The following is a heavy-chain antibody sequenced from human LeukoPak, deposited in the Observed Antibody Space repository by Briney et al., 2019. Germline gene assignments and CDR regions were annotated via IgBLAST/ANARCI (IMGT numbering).Heavy chain of an antibody. Sequence: GGSLRLSCTASGFIFSKYDMYWVRQGTGKGLECVSAIGIGGDTKYTDSVKGRFTISRENVKNSLYLHMNNLRAEDTAIYYCVRGGIQVSGLDAFDIWGQGTVVTVFS. CDR2: IGIGGDT. D-gene: IGHD5/OR15-5a*01. V-gene: IGHV3-13*01. J-gene: IGHJ3*02. CDR3: VRGGIQVSGLDAFDI. CDR1: GFIFSKYD.